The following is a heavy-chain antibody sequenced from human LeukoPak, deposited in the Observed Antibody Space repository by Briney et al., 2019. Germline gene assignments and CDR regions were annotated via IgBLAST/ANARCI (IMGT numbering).Heavy chain of an antibody. CDR2: IKSKTDGGTT. J-gene: IGHJ4*02. Sequence: GGSLRLSCAASGFTFSNAWMSWVRQAPGKGLEWVGRIKSKTDGGTTDYAAPVKGRFTISRDDSKNTLYLQMNSLKTEDTAVYYCARDHRRIVVVAMGVHYFDYWGQGTLVTVSS. D-gene: IGHD2-21*01. V-gene: IGHV3-15*01. CDR3: ARDHRRIVVVAMGVHYFDY. CDR1: GFTFSNAW.